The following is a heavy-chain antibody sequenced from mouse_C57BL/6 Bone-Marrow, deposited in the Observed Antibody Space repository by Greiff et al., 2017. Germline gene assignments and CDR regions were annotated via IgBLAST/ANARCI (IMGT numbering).Heavy chain of an antibody. CDR1: GYTFTDYE. J-gene: IGHJ1*03. V-gene: IGHV1-15*01. CDR3: TRAEDYYGYWYFDV. CDR2: IDPETGGT. Sequence: QVQLQQSGAELVRPGASVTLSCKASGYTFTDYEMHWVKQTPVHGLEWIGAIDPETGGTAYNQKFKGKAILTADKSSSTAYMELRSLTSEDSAVYYCTRAEDYYGYWYFDVGGTGTAVTVSS. D-gene: IGHD1-1*01.